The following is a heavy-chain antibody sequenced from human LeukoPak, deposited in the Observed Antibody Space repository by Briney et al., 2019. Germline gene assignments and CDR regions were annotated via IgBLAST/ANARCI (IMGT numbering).Heavy chain of an antibody. CDR2: IYYSGSX. V-gene: IGHV4-59*01. CDR1: GDSIRSYX. J-gene: IGHJ4*02. CDR3: ARGGYGWD. Sequence: PSETLSLTCXVSGDSIRSYXXXXXXQPPGKGLEWIGYIYYSGSXNYNPSLKSRXXXSVDTSKNQFSLKLSSVTAADTAVYYCARGGYGWDWGQGTLVTVSS. D-gene: IGHD3-16*01.